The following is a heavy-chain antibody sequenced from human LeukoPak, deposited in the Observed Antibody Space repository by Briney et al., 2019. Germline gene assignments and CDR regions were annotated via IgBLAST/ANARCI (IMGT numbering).Heavy chain of an antibody. J-gene: IGHJ3*02. Sequence: SVTVSRKGSGGTFISYAISWVRQPPGQGLEWMGGIIPIFGTANYAQKFQGRVTITADESTSTAYMELSSLRSEDTAVYYCARDSTSFNDAFDIWGQGTMVTVSS. CDR2: IIPIFGTA. D-gene: IGHD2-2*01. V-gene: IGHV1-69*01. CDR1: GGTFISYA. CDR3: ARDSTSFNDAFDI.